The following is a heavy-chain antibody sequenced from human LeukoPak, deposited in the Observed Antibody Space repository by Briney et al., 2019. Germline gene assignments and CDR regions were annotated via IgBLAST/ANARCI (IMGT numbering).Heavy chain of an antibody. D-gene: IGHD3-10*01. CDR2: INPSGGST. CDR3: ARVYYGSGSYYKISPIDY. Sequence: ASVKVSCKASGYTFTSYYMHWVRQAPGQGLEWMGIINPSGGSTSYAQKFQGRVTMTRDTSTSTVYMELSSLRSEDTAVYYCARVYYGSGSYYKISPIDYWGQGTLVTVSS. J-gene: IGHJ4*02. V-gene: IGHV1-46*01. CDR1: GYTFTSYY.